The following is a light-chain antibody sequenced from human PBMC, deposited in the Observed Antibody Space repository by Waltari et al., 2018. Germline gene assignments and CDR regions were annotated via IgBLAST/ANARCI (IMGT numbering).Light chain of an antibody. CDR2: GKN. CDR1: SRRSDY. V-gene: IGLV3-19*01. J-gene: IGLJ2*01. CDR3: NSRDRSGNHVL. Sequence: SSELTQDPAVSVALGQTVRITCQGDSRRSDYASGYQQKPGQAPVLVIYGKNNRPSGIPDRISGSTSVNTASLTISGAPAEDEADYYCNSRDRSGNHVLFGGGTKLTVL.